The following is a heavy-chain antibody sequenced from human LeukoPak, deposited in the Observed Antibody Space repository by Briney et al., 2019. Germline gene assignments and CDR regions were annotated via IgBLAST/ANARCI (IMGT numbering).Heavy chain of an antibody. Sequence: AGGSLRLSCAASGFTVSSNYMSWVRQAPGKGLEWVSVIYSGGSTYYADSVKGRFTISRHNSKNTLYLQMNSLRAEDTAVYYCARDMIFGVVTESYGMDVWGQGTTVTVSS. D-gene: IGHD3/OR15-3a*01. V-gene: IGHV3-53*04. CDR3: ARDMIFGVVTESYGMDV. J-gene: IGHJ6*02. CDR2: IYSGGST. CDR1: GFTVSSNY.